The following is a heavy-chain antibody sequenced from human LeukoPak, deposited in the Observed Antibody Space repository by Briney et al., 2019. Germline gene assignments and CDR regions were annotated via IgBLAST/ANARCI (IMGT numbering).Heavy chain of an antibody. D-gene: IGHD6-19*01. Sequence: SETLSLTYTVSGGSISSYYWSWIRQPPGKGLEWIGYIYYSGSTNYNPSLKSRVTISVDTSKNQFSLKLSSVTAADTAVYYCARGSDSSGWGDYYYGMDVWGQGTTVTVSS. CDR3: ARGSDSSGWGDYYYGMDV. CDR2: IYYSGST. J-gene: IGHJ6*02. V-gene: IGHV4-59*01. CDR1: GGSISSYY.